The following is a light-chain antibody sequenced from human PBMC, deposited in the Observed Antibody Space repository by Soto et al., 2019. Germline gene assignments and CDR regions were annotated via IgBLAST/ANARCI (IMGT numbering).Light chain of an antibody. CDR2: AAS. V-gene: IGKV3-20*01. Sequence: EVVLTQSPGTVSLSAGERATLSCRASQSVTSNYLAWYQQKPGQAPRHRIYAASNSATGIPARFSVRGSGADFTLSISRLQPNYFPVYYCQHYGSSVTYTFGQGTNVEIK. J-gene: IGKJ1*01. CDR3: QHYGSSVTYT. CDR1: QSVTSNY.